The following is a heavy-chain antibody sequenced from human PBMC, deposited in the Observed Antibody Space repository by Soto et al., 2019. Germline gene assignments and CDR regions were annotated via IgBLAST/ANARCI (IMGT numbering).Heavy chain of an antibody. CDR2: IKQDGSEK. V-gene: IGHV3-7*01. J-gene: IGHJ5*02. Sequence: VQLVESGGGLVQPGGSLRLSCAASGFTFGNYWMSWVRQAPGKGLEWVANIKQDGSEKYYVDSVKGRFTISRDNAKNSLYLQMSSLRAEDTAVYYCARRRAPNWFDPWGQGTLVTVSS. CDR1: GFTFGNYW. CDR3: ARRRAPNWFDP.